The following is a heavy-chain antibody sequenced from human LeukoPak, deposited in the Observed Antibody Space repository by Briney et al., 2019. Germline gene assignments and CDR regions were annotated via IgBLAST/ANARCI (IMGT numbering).Heavy chain of an antibody. J-gene: IGHJ4*02. D-gene: IGHD1-7*01. CDR2: INHSGYT. Sequence: SETLSLTCAVSGYSISSGYYWGWIRQPPGKGLEWIGEINHSGYTNYNPSLKSRVTILVDTSKKHFSLNLSSVTAADTAVYYCARLYKWNYGFDYWGQGTLVTVSS. CDR3: ARLYKWNYGFDY. CDR1: GYSISSGYY. V-gene: IGHV4-38-2*01.